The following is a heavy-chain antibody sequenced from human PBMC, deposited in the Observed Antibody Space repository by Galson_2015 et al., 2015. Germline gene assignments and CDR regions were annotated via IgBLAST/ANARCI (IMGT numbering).Heavy chain of an antibody. CDR3: ANQSTSSVGNWFDP. D-gene: IGHD2-2*01. CDR2: IIPMFDVA. V-gene: IGHV1-69*04. CDR1: GGTLNSHA. J-gene: IGHJ5*02. Sequence: SVKVSCKASGGTLNSHAISWVRQAPGQGLEWMGRIIPMFDVADYPQKLQDRVTITADKSTNTVYLELSNLRSEDTAVYFCANQSTSSVGNWFDPWGQGTLVTVSS.